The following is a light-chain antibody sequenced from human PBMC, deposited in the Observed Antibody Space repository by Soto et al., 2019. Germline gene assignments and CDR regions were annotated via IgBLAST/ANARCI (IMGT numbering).Light chain of an antibody. Sequence: EIVLTQSPGTLSLSPGERATLSCRASQIVTSTYLAWYQQKPGQAPRLLIYGASSRATGIPDRFSGSGSGTDFTLTIITLEPEDFAVYYCHQNGASPHTFGQGTKLEL. CDR3: HQNGASPHT. V-gene: IGKV3-20*01. J-gene: IGKJ1*01. CDR2: GAS. CDR1: QIVTSTY.